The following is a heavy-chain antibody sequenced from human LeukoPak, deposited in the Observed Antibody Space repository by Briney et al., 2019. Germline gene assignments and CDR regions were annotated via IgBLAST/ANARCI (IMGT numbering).Heavy chain of an antibody. CDR3: ARASIAARPGYFDY. J-gene: IGHJ4*02. D-gene: IGHD6-6*01. CDR2: IYTSGST. V-gene: IGHV4-61*02. CDR1: GGSISSGSYY. Sequence: SETLSLTCTVSGGSISSGSYYWSWIRQPAGKGLEWIGRIYTSGSTNYNPSLKSRVTISVDTSKNQFSLKLSSATAADTAVYYCARASIAARPGYFDYWGQGTLVTVSS.